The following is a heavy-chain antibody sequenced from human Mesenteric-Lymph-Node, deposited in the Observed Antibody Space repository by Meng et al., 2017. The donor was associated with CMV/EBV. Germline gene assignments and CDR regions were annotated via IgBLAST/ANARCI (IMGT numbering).Heavy chain of an antibody. D-gene: IGHD4-23*01. Sequence: VQLQQWGAGLLKPSEILSLTCAVDGGSFSGYYWSWIRQPPGKGLEWIGEINHSGSTNYNPSLKSRVTISVDTSKNQFSLKLSSVTAADTAVYYCARHQRWLKSEGGFNYWGQGTLVTVSS. V-gene: IGHV4-34*01. CDR3: ARHQRWLKSEGGFNY. J-gene: IGHJ4*02. CDR2: INHSGST. CDR1: GGSFSGYY.